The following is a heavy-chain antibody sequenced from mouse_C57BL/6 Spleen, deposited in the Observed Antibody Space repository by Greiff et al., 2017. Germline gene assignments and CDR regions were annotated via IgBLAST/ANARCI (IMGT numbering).Heavy chain of an antibody. V-gene: IGHV5-6*01. Sequence: EVKVVESGGDLVKPGGSLKLSCAASGFTFSSYGMSWVRQTPDKRLEWVATISSGGSYTYYPDSVKGRFTISRDNAKNTLYLQMSSLKSEDTAMYYCARDGYYPFDYWGQGTTLTVSS. J-gene: IGHJ2*01. D-gene: IGHD2-3*01. CDR3: ARDGYYPFDY. CDR2: ISSGGSYT. CDR1: GFTFSSYG.